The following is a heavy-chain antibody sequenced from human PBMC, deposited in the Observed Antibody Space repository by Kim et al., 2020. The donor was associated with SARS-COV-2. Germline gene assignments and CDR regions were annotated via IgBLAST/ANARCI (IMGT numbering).Heavy chain of an antibody. J-gene: IGHJ4*02. D-gene: IGHD3-10*01. Sequence: SETLSLTCTVSGDSINSNGYYWGWIRQPPGKGLEWIGSISYSGNTYYNPSLKSRVTISLHTSMNQFSLKLNSVTAADTAVYYCARRRYYYASGGLFDYWGQGTLVTVSS. CDR1: GDSINSNGYY. V-gene: IGHV4-39*01. CDR2: ISYSGNT. CDR3: ARRRYYYASGGLFDY.